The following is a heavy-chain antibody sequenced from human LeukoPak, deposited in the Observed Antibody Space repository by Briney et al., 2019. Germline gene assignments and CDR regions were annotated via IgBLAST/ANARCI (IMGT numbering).Heavy chain of an antibody. D-gene: IGHD3-22*01. J-gene: IGHJ4*02. V-gene: IGHV4-34*01. CDR2: INHSGST. CDR3: ARGHYYDSSGYTFPYDY. CDR1: GGSFSGYY. Sequence: SETLSLTCAVYGGSFSGYYWSWIRQPPGKGLEWIGEINHSGSTNYSPSLKSRVTISVDTSKNQFSLKLSSVTAADTAVYYCARGHYYDSSGYTFPYDYWGQGTLVTVSS.